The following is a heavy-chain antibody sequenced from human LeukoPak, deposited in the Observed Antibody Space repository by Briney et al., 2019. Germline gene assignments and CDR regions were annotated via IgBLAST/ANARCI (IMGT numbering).Heavy chain of an antibody. Sequence: SQTLSLTCVISGDSVSTNSSWNWIWQSPSRGLEWLGRTYYRSKWYNDYVVSVKGRINISPDTSKNQFSLHLNSVTPEDTAVYFCARGGQGDGYSADEAFDIWGQGTMVTVS. D-gene: IGHD5-18*01. J-gene: IGHJ3*02. CDR2: TYYRSKWYN. CDR1: GDSVSTNSS. CDR3: ARGGQGDGYSADEAFDI. V-gene: IGHV6-1*01.